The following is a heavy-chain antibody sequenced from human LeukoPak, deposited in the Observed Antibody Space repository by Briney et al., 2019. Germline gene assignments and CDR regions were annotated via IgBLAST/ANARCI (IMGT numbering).Heavy chain of an antibody. CDR1: GVTFSSYR. D-gene: IGHD1-26*01. V-gene: IGHV3-21*01. Sequence: PGGSLRLSCAASGVTFSSYRLNSLRPPPGQGLEWVSFISSSSCYIYSVVPVQGRFAISRDNAKNSLYLQMNSLRAEDTAVYYCARDGQWETALDFWGQGTLVTVSS. CDR2: ISSSSCYI. CDR3: ARDGQWETALDF. J-gene: IGHJ4*02.